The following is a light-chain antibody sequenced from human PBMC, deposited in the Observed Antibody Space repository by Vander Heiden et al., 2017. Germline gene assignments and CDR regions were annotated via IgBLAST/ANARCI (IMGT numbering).Light chain of an antibody. J-gene: IGLJ2*01. CDR3: QSYDSSLSGVL. V-gene: IGLV1-40*01. Sequence: QSLLTQPPSVSGAPGQRVTISCTGSGSNFGAGYDVHWYQHLPGTAPKLLIYVNNNRPSGVPDRFSGSKSGTSASLAITGLQAEDEADYYCQSYDSSLSGVLFGGGTKLTVL. CDR2: VNN. CDR1: GSNFGAGYD.